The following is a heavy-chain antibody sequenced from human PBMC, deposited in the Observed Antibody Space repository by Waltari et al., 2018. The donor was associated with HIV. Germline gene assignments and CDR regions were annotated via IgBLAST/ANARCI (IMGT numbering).Heavy chain of an antibody. D-gene: IGHD3-22*01. V-gene: IGHV3-66*01. CDR3: ARGISMIVVVNQNQWGAFDI. J-gene: IGHJ3*02. CDR1: GFTVSSNY. Sequence: EVQLVESGGGLVQPGGSLRLSCAASGFTVSSNYLNWFRQAPGQGLEWVSVIYSGGNTYYADSVKGRFTISRDNSKNTLYLQMNSLRAEDTAVYYCARGISMIVVVNQNQWGAFDIWGQGTMVTVSS. CDR2: IYSGGNT.